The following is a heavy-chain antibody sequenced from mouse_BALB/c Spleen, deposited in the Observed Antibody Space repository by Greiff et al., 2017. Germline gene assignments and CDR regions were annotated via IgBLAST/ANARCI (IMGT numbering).Heavy chain of an antibody. D-gene: IGHD2-1*01. Sequence: QVQLQQPGAELVKPGASVKLSCKASGYTFTSYYMYWVKQRPGQGLEWIGGINPSNGGTNFNEKFKSKATLTVDKSSSTAYMQLSSLTSEDSAVYYCTRGGGNYVFAYWGQGTLVTVSA. CDR2: INPSNGGT. CDR3: TRGGGNYVFAY. CDR1: GYTFTSYY. J-gene: IGHJ3*01. V-gene: IGHV1S81*02.